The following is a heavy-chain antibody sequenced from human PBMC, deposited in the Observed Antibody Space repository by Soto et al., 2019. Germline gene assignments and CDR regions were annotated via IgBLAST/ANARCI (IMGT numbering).Heavy chain of an antibody. J-gene: IGHJ4*02. CDR2: IYYSGST. V-gene: IGHV4-30-4*01. D-gene: IGHD3-22*01. Sequence: SETLSLTCTVSGGSISSGDYYWSWIRQPPGKGLEWIGYIYYSGSTYYNPSLKSRVTISVDTSKNQFSLKLSSVTAADTAVYYGASSLTPSSGYANFDYWGQGPLVTVSS. CDR3: ASSLTPSSGYANFDY. CDR1: GGSISSGDYY.